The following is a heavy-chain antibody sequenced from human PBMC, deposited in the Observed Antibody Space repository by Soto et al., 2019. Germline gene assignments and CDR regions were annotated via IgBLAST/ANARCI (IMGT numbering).Heavy chain of an antibody. CDR3: AKDGRSITIFGVVINYYYMDV. Sequence: GGSLRLSCAASGFTFSSYAMSWVRQAPGKGLEWVSAISGSGGSTYYADSVKGRFTISRDNSKNTLYLQMNSLRAEDTAVYYCAKDGRSITIFGVVINYYYMDVWGKGTTVTVSS. CDR2: ISGSGGST. J-gene: IGHJ6*03. D-gene: IGHD3-3*01. CDR1: GFTFSSYA. V-gene: IGHV3-23*01.